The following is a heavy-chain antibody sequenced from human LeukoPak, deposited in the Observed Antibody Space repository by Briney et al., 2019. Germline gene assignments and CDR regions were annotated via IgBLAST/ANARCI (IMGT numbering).Heavy chain of an antibody. D-gene: IGHD6-19*01. V-gene: IGHV3-74*01. CDR3: ARSRIAVAGTPGGGMDV. CDR2: INSDGSST. J-gene: IGHJ6*02. Sequence: GGSLRLSCAASGFTFSSYWMHWVRQAPGKGLVWVSRINSDGSSTNYADPVKGRFTISRDNAKNTLYLQMNSLRAEDTAVYYCARSRIAVAGTPGGGMDVWGQGTTVTVSS. CDR1: GFTFSSYW.